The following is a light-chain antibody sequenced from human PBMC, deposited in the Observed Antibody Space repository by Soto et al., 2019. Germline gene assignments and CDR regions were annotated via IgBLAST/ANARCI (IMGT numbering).Light chain of an antibody. CDR1: QDIRGA. CDR3: QQFNSYPTP. J-gene: IGKJ5*01. Sequence: AIQVTQSPSSLSASVGDRVTITCRASQDIRGALAWYQQKPGKAPKLLIYDVSTLESGVPSRFSGSGSGTEFTLTISSLQPEDFGTYYCQQFNSYPTPFGHGPRLEIK. V-gene: IGKV1-13*02. CDR2: DVS.